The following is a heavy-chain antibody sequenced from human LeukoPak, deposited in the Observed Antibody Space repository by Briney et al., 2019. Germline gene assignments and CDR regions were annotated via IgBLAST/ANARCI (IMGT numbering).Heavy chain of an antibody. V-gene: IGHV1-69*13. CDR1: GCTFSSYA. CDR3: ARAYEDYYYYMDV. D-gene: IGHD5-12*01. CDR2: IIPIFGTA. Sequence: SVKVSCKASGCTFSSYAISWVRQAPGQGRGWMGGIIPIFGTANYAQKFQGRVTITADESTSTAYMELSSLRSEDTAVYYCARAYEDYYYYMDVWGKGTTVTVSS. J-gene: IGHJ6*03.